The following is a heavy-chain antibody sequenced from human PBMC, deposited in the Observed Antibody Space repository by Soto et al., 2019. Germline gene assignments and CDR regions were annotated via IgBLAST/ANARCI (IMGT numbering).Heavy chain of an antibody. J-gene: IGHJ5*01. Sequence: PSQTLSLTCAISGDRISCSSVTWNWIRQSPSRGLEWLGRTYYRSKWYNDYAESVKSRITINPDTSKNQFSLHLNSVTPEDKAVYYCVRLIGNSWLDFWGQGTLVTVSS. D-gene: IGHD1-26*01. CDR1: GDRISCSSVT. CDR2: TYYRSKWYN. V-gene: IGHV6-1*01. CDR3: VRLIGNSWLDF.